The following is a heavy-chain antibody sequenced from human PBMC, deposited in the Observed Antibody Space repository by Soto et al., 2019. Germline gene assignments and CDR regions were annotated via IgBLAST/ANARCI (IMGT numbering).Heavy chain of an antibody. Sequence: SETLSLTCTVSGGSIASSYWSWIRRPAGKRLEWIAYIYDTGISGYTPSTSYNPSLKSRVTMSVDTSKSQFSMKLTSVAAADTAVYYCARGEDAFFYYGLDVWGQGITVTFSS. V-gene: IGHV4-59*01. CDR3: ARGEDAFFYYGLDV. CDR1: GGSIASSY. CDR2: IYDTGISGYTPST. J-gene: IGHJ6*02.